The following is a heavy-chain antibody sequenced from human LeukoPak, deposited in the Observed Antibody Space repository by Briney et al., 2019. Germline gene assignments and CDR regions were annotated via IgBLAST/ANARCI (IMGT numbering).Heavy chain of an antibody. CDR3: AKVFNYDYVWGSSDY. Sequence: GGSLRLSCAVSGFSINSLWMSWVRQAPGKGLEWVANINQDGSVKYYMDSVKGRFTISRDNAKNSLYLQMNGLRVEDTAVYYCAKVFNYDYVWGSSDYWGQGTLVTVSS. CDR1: GFSINSLW. CDR2: INQDGSVK. D-gene: IGHD3-16*01. J-gene: IGHJ4*02. V-gene: IGHV3-7*03.